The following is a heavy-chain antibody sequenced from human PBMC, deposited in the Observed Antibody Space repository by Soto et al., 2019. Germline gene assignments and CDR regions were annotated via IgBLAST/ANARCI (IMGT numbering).Heavy chain of an antibody. CDR2: VYYRGRS. CDR1: GGSVSNSNYY. J-gene: IGHJ4*02. V-gene: IGHV4-39*01. Sequence: ASETLSLTCTVSGGSVSNSNYYWGWIRQSPGKGLEWIGSVYYRGRSYSKSSVKSRVTISVDTSKNQFSLNLNSVTASDTAVYYCVSQRTSVLTQAYFDYWGPGALVTVSS. D-gene: IGHD2-8*01. CDR3: VSQRTSVLTQAYFDY.